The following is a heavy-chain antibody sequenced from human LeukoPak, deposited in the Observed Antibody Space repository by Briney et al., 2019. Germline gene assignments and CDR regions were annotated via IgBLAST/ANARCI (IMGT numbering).Heavy chain of an antibody. D-gene: IGHD4-23*01. V-gene: IGHV4-34*01. CDR3: ARGRGFGGNARFDY. J-gene: IGHJ4*02. Sequence: SETLSLTCAVYGGSFSGYYWSWIRQPPGKGLEWIGEINHSGSTNYNPSLKSRVTISVDTSKNQFSLKLSSATAADTAVYYCARGRGFGGNARFDYWGQGALVTVSS. CDR1: GGSFSGYY. CDR2: INHSGST.